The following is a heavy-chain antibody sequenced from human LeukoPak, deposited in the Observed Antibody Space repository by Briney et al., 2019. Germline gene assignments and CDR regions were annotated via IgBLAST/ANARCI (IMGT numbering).Heavy chain of an antibody. Sequence: PGGSLRLSCAASGFTFDDYGMSWVRQAPGKGLEWVSGINWNGGSTGYADSVKGRFTISRDNAKNSLYLQMNSLRAEDTALYYCARSYDYGGLDAFDIWGQGTMVAVSS. CDR2: INWNGGST. CDR3: ARSYDYGGLDAFDI. CDR1: GFTFDDYG. J-gene: IGHJ3*02. V-gene: IGHV3-20*04. D-gene: IGHD4-23*01.